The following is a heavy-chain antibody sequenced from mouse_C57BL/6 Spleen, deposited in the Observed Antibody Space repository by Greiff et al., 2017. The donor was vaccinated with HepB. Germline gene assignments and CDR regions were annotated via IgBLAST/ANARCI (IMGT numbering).Heavy chain of an antibody. V-gene: IGHV1-53*01. CDR2: INPSNGGT. CDR3: ARSETDGYYKNWFSY. D-gene: IGHD2-3*01. J-gene: IGHJ3*01. CDR1: GYTFTSYW. Sequence: QVQLQQPGTELVKPGASVKLSCKASGYTFTSYWMHWVKQRPGQGLEWIGNINPSNGGTNYNEKFKSKATLTVDKSSSTAYMQLSSLTSEDSSVYYCARSETDGYYKNWFSYWGQGTLVTVSA.